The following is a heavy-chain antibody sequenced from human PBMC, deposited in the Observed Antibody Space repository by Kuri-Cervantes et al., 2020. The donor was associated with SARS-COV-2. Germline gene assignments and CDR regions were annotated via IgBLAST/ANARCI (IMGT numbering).Heavy chain of an antibody. Sequence: ASVKVSCKASGYSFRSYGIIWVRQAPGQGLEWMTWINSYNNQIESSQNFQGRVTMTTDTSTSTASMELRSLKYDDTAVYYCARARFDPYIWGSYLIDYWGQGTLVTVSS. D-gene: IGHD3-16*02. V-gene: IGHV1-18*04. CDR2: INSYNNQI. CDR3: ARARFDPYIWGSYLIDY. J-gene: IGHJ4*02. CDR1: GYSFRSYG.